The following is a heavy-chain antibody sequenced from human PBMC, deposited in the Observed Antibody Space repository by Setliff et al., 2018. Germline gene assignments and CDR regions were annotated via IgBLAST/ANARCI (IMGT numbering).Heavy chain of an antibody. CDR2: IYTSGST. CDR3: ARERRFCIGSGCYSGNYYYYMDV. D-gene: IGHD2-15*01. J-gene: IGHJ6*03. Sequence: SETLSLTCTVSGGSISSGSYYWSWIRQPAGKGLEWIGHIYTSGSTNYDPSLKSRVTISLDTSKNQFSLSLTSVTAEDTAVYYCARERRFCIGSGCYSGNYYYYMDVWGKGTTVTVSS. V-gene: IGHV4-61*09. CDR1: GGSISSGSYY.